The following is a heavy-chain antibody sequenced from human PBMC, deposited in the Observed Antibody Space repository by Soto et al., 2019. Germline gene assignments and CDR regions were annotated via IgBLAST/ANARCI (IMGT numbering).Heavy chain of an antibody. J-gene: IGHJ6*02. V-gene: IGHV3-53*04. Sequence: EVQLVEPGGGLVQPGGSLRLSCAASGFTVSSNYMSWVRQAPGKGLEWVSVIYSGGSTYYADSVKGRFTISRHNSKNTLYLQMNSLRAEDTAVYYCARDYGSPPYYYGMDVWGLGTTVTVSS. D-gene: IGHD3-10*01. CDR2: IYSGGST. CDR1: GFTVSSNY. CDR3: ARDYGSPPYYYGMDV.